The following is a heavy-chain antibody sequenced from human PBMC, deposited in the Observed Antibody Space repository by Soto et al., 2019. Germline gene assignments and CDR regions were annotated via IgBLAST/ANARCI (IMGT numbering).Heavy chain of an antibody. Sequence: EVQLVESGGGLVQPGGSLRLSCAASGFTVSSNFMSWVRQAPGKGLEWVSFIYSGGNTFYADSVKGRFTISRDTSKNTVYLQMNSLRADDTAMYYCARAPSITSLRDWGQGTLVAVSS. CDR1: GFTVSSNF. CDR3: ARAPSITSLRD. V-gene: IGHV3-66*01. CDR2: IYSGGNT. J-gene: IGHJ4*02. D-gene: IGHD3-3*01.